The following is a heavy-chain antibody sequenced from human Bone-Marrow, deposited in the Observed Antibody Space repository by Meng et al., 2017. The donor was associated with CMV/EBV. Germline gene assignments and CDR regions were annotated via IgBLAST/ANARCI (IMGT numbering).Heavy chain of an antibody. CDR3: ARIYSSSSYGMDV. Sequence: SETLSLTCAVYGGSFSGYYWSWIRQPPGRGLEWIGSIYYSGSTYYNPSLKSRVTISVDTSKNQFSLKLSSVTAADTAVYYCARIYSSSSYGMDVWGQGTTVTVSS. CDR1: GGSFSGYY. D-gene: IGHD6-6*01. CDR2: IYYSGST. J-gene: IGHJ6*02. V-gene: IGHV4-34*01.